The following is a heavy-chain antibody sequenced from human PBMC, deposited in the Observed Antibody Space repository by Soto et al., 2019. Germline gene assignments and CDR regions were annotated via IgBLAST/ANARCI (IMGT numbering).Heavy chain of an antibody. CDR1: GGSIPGGTISSTTYY. Sequence: TSETLSLTCTVSGGSIPGGTISSTTYYWGWMRQPPGKGLEWIVSFFIGGNTYYNPSLKSRVTTSVDTSKNQFSLKLSSVTAADTAVYYCARHGITGSYYDAFDIWGKGTMVT. D-gene: IGHD1-26*01. CDR2: FFIGGNT. J-gene: IGHJ3*02. V-gene: IGHV4-39*01. CDR3: ARHGITGSYYDAFDI.